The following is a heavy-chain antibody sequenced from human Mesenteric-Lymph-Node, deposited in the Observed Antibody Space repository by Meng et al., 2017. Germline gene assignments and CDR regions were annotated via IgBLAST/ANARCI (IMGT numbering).Heavy chain of an antibody. J-gene: IGHJ4*02. Sequence: SETLSLTCTVSGGSISSSSYYWGWIRQPPGKGLEWIGSIYYSGSTYYNPSLKSRVTISVDTSKNQFSLKLSSVTAADTAVYYCARDRISYGDYYFDYWGQGTLATFSS. CDR2: IYYSGST. CDR1: GGSISSSSYY. CDR3: ARDRISYGDYYFDY. D-gene: IGHD4-17*01. V-gene: IGHV4-39*07.